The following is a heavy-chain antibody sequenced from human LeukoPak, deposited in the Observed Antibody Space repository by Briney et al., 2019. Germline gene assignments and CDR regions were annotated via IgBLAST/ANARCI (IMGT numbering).Heavy chain of an antibody. CDR2: IYYDGRT. D-gene: IGHD2-8*02. J-gene: IGHJ2*01. V-gene: IGHV4-39*01. CDR3: ARRVYCTGGACRNWYFDL. CDR1: GGSISSTTYY. Sequence: SETLSLTCNVSGGSISSTTYYWGWIRQPPGRGLEWIGSIYYDGRTYYNPSLQSRLTISVDTSKNQFSLRLSSVTAADTAVYYCARRVYCTGGACRNWYFDLWGRGTLVTVSS.